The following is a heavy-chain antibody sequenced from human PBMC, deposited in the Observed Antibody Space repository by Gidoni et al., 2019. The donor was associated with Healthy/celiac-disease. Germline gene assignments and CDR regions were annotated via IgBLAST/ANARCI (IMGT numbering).Heavy chain of an antibody. Sequence: QVQLVASGGGVVQPGRSLRLPCAASGFTFSSYGMHWVRQAPGKGLEWVAVIWYDGSNKYYADSVKGRFTIFRDNSKNTLYLQMNSLRAEDTAVYYCARDGGGYLDYWGQGTLVTVSS. CDR3: ARDGGGYLDY. CDR2: IWYDGSNK. V-gene: IGHV3-33*01. J-gene: IGHJ4*02. D-gene: IGHD2-15*01. CDR1: GFTFSSYG.